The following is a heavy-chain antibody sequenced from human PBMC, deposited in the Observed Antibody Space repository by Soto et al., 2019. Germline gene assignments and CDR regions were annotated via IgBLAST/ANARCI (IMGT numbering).Heavy chain of an antibody. J-gene: IGHJ4*02. Sequence: SETLSLTCALYGGSFSGYYWSWIRQPPGKGLEWIGEIGHSGSTNYNPSLKSRVTISLDTSKAQFSLRLSAVTAADTAVYYCARDLGYYGSGSPTPIYFDYWGQGTLVTVSS. V-gene: IGHV4-34*01. CDR3: ARDLGYYGSGSPTPIYFDY. D-gene: IGHD3-10*01. CDR2: IGHSGST. CDR1: GGSFSGYY.